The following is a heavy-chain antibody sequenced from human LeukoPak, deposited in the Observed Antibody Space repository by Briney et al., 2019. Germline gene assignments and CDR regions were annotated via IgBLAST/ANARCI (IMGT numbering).Heavy chain of an antibody. D-gene: IGHD1-26*01. Sequence: SETLSLTCTVSGGSISGSSYYWGWIRQPPGKGLEWIGSIYYSGSTYYNPSLKSRVTISVDTSKNQFSLKLSSVTAADTAVYYCASVKWELGSWGQGTLVTVSS. CDR2: IYYSGST. CDR3: ASVKWELGS. V-gene: IGHV4-39*01. J-gene: IGHJ5*02. CDR1: GGSISGSSYY.